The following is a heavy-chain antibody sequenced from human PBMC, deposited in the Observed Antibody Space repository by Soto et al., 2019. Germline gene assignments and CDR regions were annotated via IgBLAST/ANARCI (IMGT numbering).Heavy chain of an antibody. V-gene: IGHV1-46*01. CDR1: GYTFTSYY. D-gene: IGHD2-2*01. Sequence: ASVKVSCKASGYTFTSYYMHWVRQAPRQGLEWMGIINPSGGSTSYAQKFQGRVTMTRDTSTSTVYMELSSLRSEDTAVYYCAREGGVPASAYYYYYGMDVWGQGTTVTVSS. J-gene: IGHJ6*02. CDR2: INPSGGST. CDR3: AREGGVPASAYYYYYGMDV.